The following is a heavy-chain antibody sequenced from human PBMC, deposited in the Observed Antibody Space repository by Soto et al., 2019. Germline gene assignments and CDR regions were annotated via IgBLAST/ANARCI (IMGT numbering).Heavy chain of an antibody. Sequence: QVQLVQSGADVKKPGSSVKVSCKTSGGSFGSSAISWVRQAPAQGLEWMGEIIPVFDKANYAQNFQGRLTITADELTGTVFMDLSSLRSEDTAVYFCARLRRDWGEAFDLWGLGTFVTVSS. V-gene: IGHV1-69*01. CDR3: ARLRRDWGEAFDL. D-gene: IGHD3-16*01. J-gene: IGHJ3*01. CDR2: IIPVFDKA. CDR1: GGSFGSSA.